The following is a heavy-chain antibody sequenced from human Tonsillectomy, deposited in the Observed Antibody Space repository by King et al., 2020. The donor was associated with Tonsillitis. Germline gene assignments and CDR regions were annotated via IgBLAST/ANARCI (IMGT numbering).Heavy chain of an antibody. D-gene: IGHD6-13*01. V-gene: IGHV3-49*03. J-gene: IGHJ5*02. CDR2: XXXXAXXXTX. CDR1: GFTFDDYT. CDR3: TRGLISSSWRYNWFDP. Sequence: VQLVESGGGXVQPXRSLRLXCTASGFTFDDYTMSWFRQAPGKGLEXXXXXXXXAXXXTXXXAGXVKDRFTIXRDDSKGIAXLXXXSLKTEDTAVYYCTRGLISSSWRYNWFDPWGQGTLVTVSS.